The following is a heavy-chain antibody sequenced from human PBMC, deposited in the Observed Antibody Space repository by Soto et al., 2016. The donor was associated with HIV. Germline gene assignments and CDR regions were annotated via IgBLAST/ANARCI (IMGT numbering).Heavy chain of an antibody. J-gene: IGHJ3*02. CDR1: GYTFTSYY. V-gene: IGHV1-46*01. Sequence: QVQLVQSGAEVKKPGASVKVSCKASGYTFTSYYMHWVRQAPGQGLEWMGIINPSGGSTSYAQKFQGRVTMTRDTSTSTVYMELRSLRSEDTAVYYCARPRITMVRAGLLDIWGQGTMVTVSS. CDR2: INPSGGST. CDR3: ARPRITMVRAGLLDI. D-gene: IGHD3-10*01.